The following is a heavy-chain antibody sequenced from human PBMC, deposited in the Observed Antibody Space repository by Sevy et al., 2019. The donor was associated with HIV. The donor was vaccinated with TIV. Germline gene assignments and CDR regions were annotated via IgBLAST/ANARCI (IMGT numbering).Heavy chain of an antibody. D-gene: IGHD2-15*01. CDR2: ISGSGDTT. J-gene: IGHJ6*02. CDR1: GFTFINYG. Sequence: GGSLRLSCAASGFTFINYGMSWVRQAPGKGLEWVSVISGSGDTTNYADSVKGRFVISRDNSKDTMYLQLNSLRAEVTAVYYCAKDIRVALVVPSPGYGMDVWGHGTSVTVSS. V-gene: IGHV3-23*01. CDR3: AKDIRVALVVPSPGYGMDV.